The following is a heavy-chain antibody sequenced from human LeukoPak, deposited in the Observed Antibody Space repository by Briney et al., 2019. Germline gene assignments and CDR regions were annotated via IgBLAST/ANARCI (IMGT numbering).Heavy chain of an antibody. J-gene: IGHJ4*02. CDR2: VRGNGGGT. Sequence: GGSLRLSCAASGFTFSNYGMSWVRQAPGKGLEWVSSVRGNGGGTFYADSVKGRFTISRDNSKNTLYLQMNSLRAEDTAVYYCANSGGFGPPFDYWGRGTLVTVSS. CDR1: GFTFSNYG. D-gene: IGHD3-10*01. CDR3: ANSGGFGPPFDY. V-gene: IGHV3-23*01.